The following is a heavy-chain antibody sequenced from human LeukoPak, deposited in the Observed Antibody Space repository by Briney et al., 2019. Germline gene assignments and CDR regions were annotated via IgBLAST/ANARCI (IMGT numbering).Heavy chain of an antibody. CDR2: ISGSGDST. J-gene: IGHJ1*01. Sequence: GGSLRLSCAASGFTFSNYAMSWVRQALGKGLEWVSAISGSGDSTYYADSVEGRFTISRDSSKNTLYLQMNSLRAEDTAVYYCAKGGPVAADPRYFQHWGQGTLVTVSS. D-gene: IGHD6-19*01. V-gene: IGHV3-23*01. CDR3: AKGGPVAADPRYFQH. CDR1: GFTFSNYA.